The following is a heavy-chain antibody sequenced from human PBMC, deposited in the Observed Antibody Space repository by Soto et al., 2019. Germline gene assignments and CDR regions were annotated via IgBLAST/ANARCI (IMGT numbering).Heavy chain of an antibody. J-gene: IGHJ4*02. CDR1: GFTFSSYA. CDR3: ARDRQVWRWGEFDY. CDR2: ISYDGSNK. Sequence: GGSLRLSCAASGFTFSSYAMHWVRQAPGKGLEWVAVISYDGSNKYYADSVKGRFTISRDNSKNTLYLQMNSLRAEDTAVYYCARDRQVWRWGEFDYWGQGTLVTVSS. D-gene: IGHD3-16*01. V-gene: IGHV3-30-3*01.